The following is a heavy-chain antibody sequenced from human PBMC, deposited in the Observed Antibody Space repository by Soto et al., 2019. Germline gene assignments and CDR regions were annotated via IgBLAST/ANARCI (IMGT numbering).Heavy chain of an antibody. Sequence: EVQLVESGGGLVQPGESLRLSCAASGFTFNSFNMHWVRQAPGKGLEWVSYISASSTTVYYADSVKGRFTISRDNAKNSLYLQMNSLRDEDKAVYYCARISRRDGNKYADYWGQGTLVTVSS. D-gene: IGHD2-8*01. CDR1: GFTFNSFN. CDR2: ISASSTTV. J-gene: IGHJ4*02. V-gene: IGHV3-48*02. CDR3: ARISRRDGNKYADY.